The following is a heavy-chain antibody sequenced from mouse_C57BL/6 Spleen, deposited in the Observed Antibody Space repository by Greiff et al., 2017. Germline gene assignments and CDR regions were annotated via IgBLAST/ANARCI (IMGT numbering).Heavy chain of an antibody. D-gene: IGHD2-4*01. J-gene: IGHJ1*03. CDR2: IYPGDGDT. Sequence: VQLQQSGPELVKPGASVKISCKASGYAFSSSWMNWVKQRPGKGLEWIGRIYPGDGDTNYNGKFKGKATLTADKSSSTAYMQLSSLTSEDSAVYFCARAYDYPYWYFDVWGTGTTVTVSS. CDR3: ARAYDYPYWYFDV. CDR1: GYAFSSSW. V-gene: IGHV1-82*01.